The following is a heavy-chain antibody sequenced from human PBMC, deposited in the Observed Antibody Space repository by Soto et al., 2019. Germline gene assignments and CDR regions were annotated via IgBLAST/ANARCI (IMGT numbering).Heavy chain of an antibody. CDR2: IYPRDSDI. CDR1: GDSFTGFW. J-gene: IGHJ4*02. CDR3: ARQHPLDSRVWYD. Sequence: LGESLKISCKVFGDSFTGFWIGWVRQMPGKGLEWVASIYPRDSDIRYNPSFQGQVTISADRSTTTAYLQWSSLKASDTAIYYCARQHPLDSRVWYDWGQGTLVTVSS. D-gene: IGHD6-19*01. V-gene: IGHV5-51*01.